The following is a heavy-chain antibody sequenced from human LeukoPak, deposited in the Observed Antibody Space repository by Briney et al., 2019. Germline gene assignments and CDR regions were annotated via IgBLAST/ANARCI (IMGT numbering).Heavy chain of an antibody. CDR1: GGTFSSYA. CDR3: ARGGYSYGSLALDP. J-gene: IGHJ5*02. Sequence: GASVKVSCKASGGTFSSYAISWVRQAPGQGLEWMGGIIPIFGTANYAQKFQGRVTITADESTSTAYMELSSLRSEDTAVYYCARGGYSYGSLALDPWGQGTLVTVSS. CDR2: IIPIFGTA. D-gene: IGHD5-18*01. V-gene: IGHV1-69*13.